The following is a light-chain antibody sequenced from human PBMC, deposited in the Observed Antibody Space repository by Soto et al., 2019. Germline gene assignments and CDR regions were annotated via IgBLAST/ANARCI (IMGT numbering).Light chain of an antibody. CDR1: SSNIGSNY. CDR3: AAWDDSLSGPWV. Sequence: QSVLTQPPSASGTPGQRVTISCSGSSSNIGSNYVYWYQQLPGTAPKLLIYRNNQRPSGVPDRFSGSKSGTSASLAINGLRSEDEADYYCAAWDDSLSGPWVFGGGTKVTVL. V-gene: IGLV1-47*01. CDR2: RNN. J-gene: IGLJ3*02.